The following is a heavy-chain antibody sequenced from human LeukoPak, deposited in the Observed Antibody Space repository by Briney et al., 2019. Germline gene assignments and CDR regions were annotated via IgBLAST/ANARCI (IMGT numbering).Heavy chain of an antibody. CDR3: ARSAAAGRCFDY. CDR1: GFTFSSYA. D-gene: IGHD6-13*01. V-gene: IGHV3-48*04. Sequence: GGSLRLSCVVSGFTFSSYAMSWVRQAPGKGLEWVSYISSGGRTIFHADSVKGRFTISRDNAKNSLYLQMNSLRAEDTGVYYCARSAAAGRCFDYWGQGTLVTVSS. J-gene: IGHJ4*02. CDR2: ISSGGRTI.